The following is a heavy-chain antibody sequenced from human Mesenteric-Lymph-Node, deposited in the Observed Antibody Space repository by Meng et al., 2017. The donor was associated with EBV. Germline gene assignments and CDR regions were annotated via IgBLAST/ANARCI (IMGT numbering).Heavy chain of an antibody. D-gene: IGHD4-11*01. CDR1: GDSVSSGNNY. CDR3: AREGTTVTRWFDP. Sequence: QAQMKEAGPGLVKPSETLSLTCNVSGDSVSSGNNYWSWIRQSPGRGLEWIGNIYFTGSTFYNPALKSRVTISGDTSKNQFSLKLTSVTAADTAVYYCAREGTTVTRWFDPWGPGTLVTVSS. V-gene: IGHV4-61*01. J-gene: IGHJ5*02. CDR2: IYFTGST.